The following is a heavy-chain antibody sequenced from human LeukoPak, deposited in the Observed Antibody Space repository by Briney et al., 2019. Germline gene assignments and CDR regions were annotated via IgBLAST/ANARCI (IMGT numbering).Heavy chain of an antibody. J-gene: IGHJ4*02. CDR1: GLTVRGSH. CDR2: IYSGETT. Sequence: PGGSLRLSCGVSGLTVRGSHMSWVRQAQGKGLEWVLVIYSGETTYYADSVKGRFTISRDYSRNTVYLQMNSLRADDTAVYYCATGRGLGRFDYWGQGALVTVSS. D-gene: IGHD3-10*01. V-gene: IGHV3-53*01. CDR3: ATGRGLGRFDY.